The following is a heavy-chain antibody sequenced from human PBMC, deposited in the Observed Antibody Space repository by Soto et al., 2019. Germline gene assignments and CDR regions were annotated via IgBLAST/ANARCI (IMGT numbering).Heavy chain of an antibody. CDR3: AHMVRLDYRGYNFEF. J-gene: IGHJ4*02. V-gene: IGHV2-5*02. D-gene: IGHD5-12*01. CDR1: GFSLSTHTVG. Sequence: QITLKESGPTLVKPTQTLTLNCTLSGFSLSTHTVGVAWIRQPPGKALEWIELIYWDEDKRYSPSLKSRLTLTKDTSKDQVVLRMTSMDTVATATYCWAHMVRLDYRGYNFEFWGQGILFTVSS. CDR2: IYWDEDK.